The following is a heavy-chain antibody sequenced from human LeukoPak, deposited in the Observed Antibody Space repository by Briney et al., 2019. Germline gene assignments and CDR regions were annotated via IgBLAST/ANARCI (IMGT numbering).Heavy chain of an antibody. CDR1: GFNFSSYG. CDR3: AKGYSSSWE. Sequence: PGGSLRLSCSASGFNFSSYGMHWVRQAPGKGLEWVAIISYDGSNKYYADSVKGRFTISRDNSKNTLYLQMNSPRAEDTAVYYCAKGYSSSWEWGQGTMVTVSS. J-gene: IGHJ3*01. CDR2: ISYDGSNK. V-gene: IGHV3-30*18. D-gene: IGHD6-13*01.